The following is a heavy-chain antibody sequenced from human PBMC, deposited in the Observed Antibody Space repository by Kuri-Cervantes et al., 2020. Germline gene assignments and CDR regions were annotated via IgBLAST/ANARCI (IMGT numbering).Heavy chain of an antibody. D-gene: IGHD2-21*01. Sequence: GGSLRLSCAASGFTFSSYEMNWVRQAPGKGLEWVAVIPYDGSNKYYADSVKGRFTISRDNSKNTLYLQMNSLRAEDTAVYYCARECDPYYYYGMDVWGQGTTVTVSS. CDR2: IPYDGSNK. CDR1: GFTFSSYE. V-gene: IGHV3-30-3*01. J-gene: IGHJ6*02. CDR3: ARECDPYYYYGMDV.